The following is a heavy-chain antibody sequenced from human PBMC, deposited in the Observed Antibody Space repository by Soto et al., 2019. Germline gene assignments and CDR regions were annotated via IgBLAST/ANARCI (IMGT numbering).Heavy chain of an antibody. CDR1: GFTVSSNY. CDR2: IYSGGST. CDR3: ARGKQWLPTSQLLGAFDI. D-gene: IGHD6-19*01. Sequence: EVQLVESGGGLVQPGGSLRLSCAASGFTVSSNYMSWVRQAPGKGLEWVSVIYSGGSTYYADSVKGRFTISRDNSKNTLYLQMNSLRAEDTAVYYCARGKQWLPTSQLLGAFDIWGQGTMVTVSS. V-gene: IGHV3-66*01. J-gene: IGHJ3*02.